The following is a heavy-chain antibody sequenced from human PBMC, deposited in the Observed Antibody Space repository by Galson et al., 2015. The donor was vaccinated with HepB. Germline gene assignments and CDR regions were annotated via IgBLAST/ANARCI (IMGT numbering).Heavy chain of an antibody. Sequence: SLRLSCAASGFTFSDYYMSWIRQAPGKGLEWLSCISSSTIYTNYADSVKGRFTISRDNVKNSMYLQMNRLRAEDTAVYYCARVADSDYGDHSHFDSWGQGTLVTVSS. CDR1: GFTFSDYY. J-gene: IGHJ4*02. D-gene: IGHD4-17*01. CDR2: ISSSTIYT. V-gene: IGHV3-11*06. CDR3: ARVADSDYGDHSHFDS.